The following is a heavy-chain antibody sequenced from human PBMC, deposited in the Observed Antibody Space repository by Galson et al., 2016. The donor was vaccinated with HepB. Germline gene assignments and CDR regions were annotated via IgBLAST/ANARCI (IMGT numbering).Heavy chain of an antibody. V-gene: IGHV3-23*01. CDR3: AGDRESVDGDTFIS. CDR1: GFTFRGDA. CDR2: ISADGSGT. D-gene: IGHD4-17*01. Sequence: SLRLSCAASGFTFRGDAMSWVRQAPGKGLEWVSGISADGSGTYYADSVKGRFTISRDNAKNTLSLQMNSLRLEDMATYYCAGDRESVDGDTFISWGQGTPVTVSS. J-gene: IGHJ5*02.